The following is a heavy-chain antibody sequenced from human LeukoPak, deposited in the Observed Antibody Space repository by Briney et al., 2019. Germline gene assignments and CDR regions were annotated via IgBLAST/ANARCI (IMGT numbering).Heavy chain of an antibody. CDR2: IHTSGST. D-gene: IGHD7-27*01. J-gene: IGHJ3*02. CDR3: ARDRAGDSFDI. Sequence: SQTLSLTCTVSGDSISRGNDYWTWIRQPAGKRLEWIGRIHTSGSTNYNPSLKSQVTISMDTSKNQFSLNLNSVTAADTAVYYCARDRAGDSFDIWGQGTMVTVSS. CDR1: GDSISRGNDY. V-gene: IGHV4-61*02.